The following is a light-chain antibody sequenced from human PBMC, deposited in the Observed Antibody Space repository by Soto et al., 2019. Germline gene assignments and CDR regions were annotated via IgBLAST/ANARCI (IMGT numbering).Light chain of an antibody. CDR2: GSS. CDR1: QSVTNNY. J-gene: IGKJ2*01. CDR3: HQYGSSPPYT. Sequence: EVVLTQSPGTLSLSPGERATLSCRASQSVTNNYLAWYHQRPGQAPRLLIFGSSDRATGIPDRFSGSGSGTDFTLTIRRLEPEDFAVYYCHQYGSSPPYTIGQGTKLEIK. V-gene: IGKV3-20*01.